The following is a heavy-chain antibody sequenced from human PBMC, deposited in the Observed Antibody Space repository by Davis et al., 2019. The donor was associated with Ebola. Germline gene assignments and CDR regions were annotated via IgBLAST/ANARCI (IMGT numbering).Heavy chain of an antibody. D-gene: IGHD6-19*01. J-gene: IGHJ5*02. V-gene: IGHV4-30-2*01. CDR3: ARGQWLVSWFDP. CDR2: IYHSGST. CDR1: GGSISSGGYS. Sequence: MPSETLSLTCAVSGGSISSGGYSWSWIRQPPGKGLEWIGYIYHSGSTYYNPSLKSRVTISVDRSKNQFSLKLSSVTAADTAVYYCARGQWLVSWFDPWGQGTLVIVSS.